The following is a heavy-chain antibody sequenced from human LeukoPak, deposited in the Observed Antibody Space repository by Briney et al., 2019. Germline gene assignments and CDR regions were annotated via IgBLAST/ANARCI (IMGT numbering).Heavy chain of an antibody. V-gene: IGHV3-23*01. CDR2: ISGSGGST. J-gene: IGHJ1*01. CDR3: AKGRITMIVVVTEYFQH. CDR1: GFTFSSYA. Sequence: GGSLRLSCAASGFTFSSYAMSWAPQAPGKGLEWVSAISGSGGSTYYADSVKGRFTISRDNSKNTLYLQMNSLRAEDTAVYYCAKGRITMIVVVTEYFQHWGQGTLVTVSS. D-gene: IGHD3-22*01.